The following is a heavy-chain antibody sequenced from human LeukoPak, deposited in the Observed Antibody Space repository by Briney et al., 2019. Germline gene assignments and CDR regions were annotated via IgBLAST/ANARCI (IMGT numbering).Heavy chain of an antibody. Sequence: GGSLRLSCAASGFTFSDYYMSWLRQAPGQGLEWVSYISTSGSTIYHADSVKGRFTISRDNAKNSLYLQMNSLRAEDTAVYYCAREHCSTTSCYFDSWGQGSLVTVSS. D-gene: IGHD2-2*01. CDR1: GFTFSDYY. CDR3: AREHCSTTSCYFDS. CDR2: ISTSGSTI. J-gene: IGHJ5*01. V-gene: IGHV3-11*01.